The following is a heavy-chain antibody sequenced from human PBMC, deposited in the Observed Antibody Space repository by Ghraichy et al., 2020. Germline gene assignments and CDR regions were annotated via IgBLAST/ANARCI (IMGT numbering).Heavy chain of an antibody. V-gene: IGHV3-48*02. J-gene: IGHJ3*02. CDR2: ISSSSSTI. CDR1: GFTFSSYS. CDR3: ARDQGYSSGWYDAFDI. Sequence: LSLTCAASGFTFSSYSMNWVRQAPGKGLEWVSYISSSSSTIYYADSVKGRFTISRDNAKNSLYLQMNSLRDEDTAVYYCARDQGYSSGWYDAFDIWGQGTMVTVSS. D-gene: IGHD6-19*01.